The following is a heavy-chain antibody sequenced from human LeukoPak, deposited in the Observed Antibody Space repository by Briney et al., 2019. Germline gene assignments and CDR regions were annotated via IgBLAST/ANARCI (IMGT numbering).Heavy chain of an antibody. CDR3: AKDAMISLSFDF. CDR2: INWNGGSV. CDR1: GFTFDDYA. J-gene: IGHJ4*02. V-gene: IGHV3-9*01. D-gene: IGHD3-22*01. Sequence: GGSLRLSCAVTGFTFDDYAMHWVRQPPGKGLEWVSGINWNGGSVGYADSVKGRFTISRDNTRRTLYLQMNSLRSEDTAFYYCAKDAMISLSFDFWGQGTLVIVSS.